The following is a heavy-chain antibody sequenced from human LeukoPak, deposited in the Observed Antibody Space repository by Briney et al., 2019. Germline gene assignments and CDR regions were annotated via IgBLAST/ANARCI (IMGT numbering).Heavy chain of an antibody. CDR2: ISGSGGTT. CDR3: ATGYSSGWYGRSAFDI. V-gene: IGHV3-23*01. CDR1: GFTFSSYA. D-gene: IGHD6-19*01. Sequence: PGGSLRLSCAASGFTFSSYALSWVRQAPGKGLEWVSVISGSGGTTHYAESVKGRFTISRDNSKSTLYMQMHSLRAEDTAVYYCATGYSSGWYGRSAFDIWGQGTMVTVSS. J-gene: IGHJ3*02.